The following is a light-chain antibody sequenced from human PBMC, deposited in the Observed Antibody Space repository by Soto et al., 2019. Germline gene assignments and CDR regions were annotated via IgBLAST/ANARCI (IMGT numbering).Light chain of an antibody. J-gene: IGKJ1*01. CDR3: HQAYNIPRR. CDR1: QSISKY. CDR2: STS. V-gene: IGKV1-39*01. Sequence: DIQMTQSPSSLSASVGDRVTLTCRATQSISKYLNWYQQKPGKAPNLLIYSTSTLQSGVPSRFSGSGSGTDFTLTIKSLHPEDFAPSYCHQAYNIPRRFAQGTKVEI.